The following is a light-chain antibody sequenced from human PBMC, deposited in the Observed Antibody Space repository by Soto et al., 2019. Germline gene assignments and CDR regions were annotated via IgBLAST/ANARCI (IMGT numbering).Light chain of an antibody. CDR3: SSYTTSSTWV. CDR1: SSDVGGYNY. CDR2: EVS. J-gene: IGLJ3*02. V-gene: IGLV2-14*01. Sequence: QSALTQPASVSGSPGQSITISCTGTSSDVGGYNYVSWYQQHPGKVPKLMIYEVSNRPPGVSNRFPGSKSRNTASHAISGLHAEDEADYYRSSYTTSSTWVFGGGTKLTVL.